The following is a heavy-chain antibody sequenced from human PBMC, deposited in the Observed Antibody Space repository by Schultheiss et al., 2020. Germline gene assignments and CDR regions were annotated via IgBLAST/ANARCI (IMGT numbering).Heavy chain of an antibody. CDR2: IYYSGST. J-gene: IGHJ4*02. V-gene: IGHV4-61*01. CDR1: GGSVSSGSYY. CDR3: ARGGDSRSSDY. D-gene: IGHD3-10*01. Sequence: SETLSLTCTVSGGSVSSGSYYWSWIRQPPGKGLEWIGYIYYSGSTNYNPSLKSRVTISVDTSKNQFSLNLSSVTAADTAVYYCARGGDSRSSDYWGQGTLVTVSS.